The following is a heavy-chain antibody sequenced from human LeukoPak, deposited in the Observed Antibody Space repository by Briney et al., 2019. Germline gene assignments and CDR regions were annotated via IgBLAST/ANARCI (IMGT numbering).Heavy chain of an antibody. J-gene: IGHJ6*02. CDR1: GGSISSSNW. Sequence: SETLSLTCAVSGGSISSSNWWSWVRQPPGKGLEWIGEIYHSGSTNYNPSLKSRVSISVDKSKNQFSLKLSSVTAADTAVYYCARGGSYTGTTVYYYYGMDVWGQGTTVTVSS. CDR3: ARGGSYTGTTVYYYYGMDV. V-gene: IGHV4-4*02. D-gene: IGHD1-7*01. CDR2: IYHSGST.